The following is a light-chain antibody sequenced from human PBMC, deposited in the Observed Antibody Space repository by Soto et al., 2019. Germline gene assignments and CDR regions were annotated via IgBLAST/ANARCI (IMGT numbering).Light chain of an antibody. V-gene: IGLV2-8*01. CDR3: TSYAGSNNVA. J-gene: IGLJ2*01. CDR1: SSDVGGYNY. Sequence: ALTQPPSASGSPGQSVTISCTGTSSDVGGYNYVSWYQKHPGKAPKFMIYEVSKRPSGVPARFSGSKSGNTASLTVSGLRAEDEADYYCTSYAGSNNVAFGGGPKVTVL. CDR2: EVS.